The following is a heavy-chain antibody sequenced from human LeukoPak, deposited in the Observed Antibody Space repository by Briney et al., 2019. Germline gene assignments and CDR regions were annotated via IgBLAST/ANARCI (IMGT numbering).Heavy chain of an antibody. CDR1: GFTFGDYA. J-gene: IGHJ4*02. CDR2: IRSKAYGGTT. CDR3: TRVSLRFLEWLLYDY. Sequence: QSGGSLRLSCTASGFTFGDYAMSSFRQAPEKGLEWVGVIRSKAYGGTTEYAASVKGRFTISRDDSKSIAYLQMNSLKTEDTAVYYCTRVSLRFLEWLLYDYWGQGTLVTVSS. D-gene: IGHD3-3*01. V-gene: IGHV3-49*03.